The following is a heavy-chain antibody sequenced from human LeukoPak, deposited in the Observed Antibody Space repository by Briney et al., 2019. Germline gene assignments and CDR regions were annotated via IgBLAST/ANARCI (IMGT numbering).Heavy chain of an antibody. V-gene: IGHV3-15*01. Sequence: TGGSLRLSCVGSGFPFSNAWMNWVRQAPGKGLEWVGRIKSKAVGAPTDYAAPVRGRLTISRDDSKNTLYLQMNSLKTEDTAVYYCTSTCGHSGCDLGYWGQGTLVTVPP. CDR1: GFPFSNAW. CDR3: TSTCGHSGCDLGY. J-gene: IGHJ4*02. CDR2: IKSKAVGAPT. D-gene: IGHD5-12*01.